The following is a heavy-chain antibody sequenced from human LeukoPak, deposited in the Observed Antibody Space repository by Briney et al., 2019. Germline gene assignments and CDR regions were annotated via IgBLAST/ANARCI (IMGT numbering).Heavy chain of an antibody. CDR2: ISSSSSYT. Sequence: PGGSLRLSCAASVFTFSDYYMSWIRQAPGKGLEWVSYISSSSSYTNYADSVKGRFTISRDNAKNSLYLQMNSLRAEDTAVYYCARGARRDCSSTSCHFDYWGQGTLVTVSS. D-gene: IGHD2-2*01. V-gene: IGHV3-11*03. CDR3: ARGARRDCSSTSCHFDY. CDR1: VFTFSDYY. J-gene: IGHJ4*02.